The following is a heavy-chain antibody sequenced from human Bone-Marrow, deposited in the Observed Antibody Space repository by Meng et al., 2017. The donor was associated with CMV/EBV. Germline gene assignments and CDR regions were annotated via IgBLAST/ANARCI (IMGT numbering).Heavy chain of an antibody. V-gene: IGHV4-39*01. J-gene: IGHJ4*02. Sequence: SETLSLTCTVSGGSISSSSYYWGWIRQPPGKGLEWIGSIYYSGSTYYNPSLKSRVTISVDTSQNQFSLKLSSVTAADTAVYYCAKAVYYYDSSVDYWGQGTLVTVSS. CDR1: GGSISSSSYY. D-gene: IGHD3-22*01. CDR3: AKAVYYYDSSVDY. CDR2: IYYSGST.